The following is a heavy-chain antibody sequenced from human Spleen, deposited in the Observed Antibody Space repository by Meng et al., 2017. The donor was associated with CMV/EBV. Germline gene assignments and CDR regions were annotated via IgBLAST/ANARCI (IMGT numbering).Heavy chain of an antibody. CDR1: GFTFSDYY. D-gene: IGHD6-13*01. CDR3: VKIAAAGTRRLDY. Sequence: SCAASGFTFSDYYMSWIRQAPGKGLEWLSYISTSGSTIYYADSVKGRFTISRDNAKNSLYLQMNSLRAEDTAVYYCVKIAAAGTRRLDYWGQGTLVTVSS. CDR2: ISTSGSTI. V-gene: IGHV3-11*01. J-gene: IGHJ4*02.